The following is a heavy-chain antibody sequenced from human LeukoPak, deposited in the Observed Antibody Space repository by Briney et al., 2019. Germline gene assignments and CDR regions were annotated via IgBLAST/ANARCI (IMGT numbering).Heavy chain of an antibody. CDR1: GFTFKTHA. V-gene: IGHV3-23*01. Sequence: PGGSLRLSCAASGFTFKTHAMSWVRQAPGKGLEWVSRIDDSGVIRSYADSVKGRFTISRDNSKMTLALQMNSLRAEDTAVYYCAKNSAVYYYDSSGSPYDYWGQGTLVTVSS. J-gene: IGHJ4*02. CDR2: IDDSGVIR. CDR3: AKNSAVYYYDSSGSPYDY. D-gene: IGHD3-22*01.